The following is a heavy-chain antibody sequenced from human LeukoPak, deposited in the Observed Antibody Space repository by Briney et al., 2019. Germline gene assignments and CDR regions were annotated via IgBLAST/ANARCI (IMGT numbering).Heavy chain of an antibody. Sequence: GGSLRLSCAASGFTFSSYSMNWVRQAPGKGLEWVSSISSSSSYIYYADSVKCRFTISRDNAKNSLYLQMNSLRAEDTAVYYCASVTRYYYYGMDVWGQGTTVTVSS. J-gene: IGHJ6*02. V-gene: IGHV3-21*01. CDR1: GFTFSSYS. CDR2: ISSSSSYI. CDR3: ASVTRYYYYGMDV. D-gene: IGHD5-18*01.